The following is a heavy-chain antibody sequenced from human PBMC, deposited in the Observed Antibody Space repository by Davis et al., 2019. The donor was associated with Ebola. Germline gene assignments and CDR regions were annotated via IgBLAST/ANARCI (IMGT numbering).Heavy chain of an antibody. CDR2: INHSGST. Sequence: MPSETLSLTCAVYGGSFSGYYWGWIRQPPGKGLEWIGEINHSGSTNYNPSLKSRVTISVDTSKNQFSLKLSSVTAADTAVYYCARLIIRYYYYGMDVWGQGTTVTVSS. CDR3: ARLIIRYYYYGMDV. J-gene: IGHJ6*02. V-gene: IGHV4-34*01. D-gene: IGHD3-3*01. CDR1: GGSFSGYY.